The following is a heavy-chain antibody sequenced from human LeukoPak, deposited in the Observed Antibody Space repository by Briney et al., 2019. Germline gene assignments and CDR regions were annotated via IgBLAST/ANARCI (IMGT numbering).Heavy chain of an antibody. J-gene: IGHJ4*02. CDR1: GGSVTGYY. Sequence: SETLSLTCTVSGGSVTGYYWSWIRQPPGKGLEWIGYIHHSGNTKNNPSLESRVTMSVDTSNNQLSLRLSSVTAADTAVYYCARADSSGPPDYWGQGTLVTVSS. CDR3: ARADSSGPPDY. CDR2: IHHSGNT. V-gene: IGHV4-59*02. D-gene: IGHD6-19*01.